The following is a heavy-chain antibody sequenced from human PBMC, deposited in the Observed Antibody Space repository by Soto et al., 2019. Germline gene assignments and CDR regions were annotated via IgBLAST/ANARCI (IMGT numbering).Heavy chain of an antibody. CDR3: ARHGQQLDHDAFDI. J-gene: IGHJ3*02. Sequence: GASVKVSCKASGGTFSSYAISWVRQAPGQGLEWMGGIIPIFGTANYAQKFQGRVTITADESTSTAYMELSSLRSEDTAVYYCARHGQQLDHDAFDIWGQGTMVTVSS. V-gene: IGHV1-69*13. CDR2: IIPIFGTA. CDR1: GGTFSSYA. D-gene: IGHD6-13*01.